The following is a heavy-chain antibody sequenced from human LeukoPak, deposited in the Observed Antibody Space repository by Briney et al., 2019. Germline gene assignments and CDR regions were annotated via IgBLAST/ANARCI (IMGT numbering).Heavy chain of an antibody. Sequence: GGSLRLPCAASGFTFSSYAMSWVRQAPGKGLEWVSAISGSGGSTYYADSVKGRFTISRDNSKNTLYLQMNSLRAEDTAVYYCANGKAAALGYFQHWGQGTLVTVSS. CDR2: ISGSGGST. CDR3: ANGKAAALGYFQH. V-gene: IGHV3-23*01. D-gene: IGHD6-13*01. CDR1: GFTFSSYA. J-gene: IGHJ1*01.